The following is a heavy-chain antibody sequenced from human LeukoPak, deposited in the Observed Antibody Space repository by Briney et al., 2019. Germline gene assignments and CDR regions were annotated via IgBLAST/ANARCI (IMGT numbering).Heavy chain of an antibody. D-gene: IGHD3-10*01. CDR1: GGSISNYY. V-gene: IGHV4-59*01. CDR2: ISHSGST. CDR3: ARGGYYGSGNDFRFDP. Sequence: SETLSLTCTVSGGSISNYYWNWIRQFPGKGLEWIGYISHSGSTNYSPSLESRVTISVDPSKNQFSLKVISVTAADAAVYYCARGGYYGSGNDFRFDPWGQGTLVTVSS. J-gene: IGHJ5*02.